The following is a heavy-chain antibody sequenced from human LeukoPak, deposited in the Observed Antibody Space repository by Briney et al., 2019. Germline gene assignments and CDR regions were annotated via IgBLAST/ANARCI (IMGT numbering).Heavy chain of an antibody. J-gene: IGHJ3*02. D-gene: IGHD6-19*01. CDR3: ARVIAVAQEPDGFDI. CDR2: IYYSGST. V-gene: IGHV4-59*01. CDR1: GGSISSYD. Sequence: SETLSLTCTVSGGSISSYDWSWIRQPPGKGLEWIGYIYYSGSTNYNPSLKSRVTISVDTSKNQFSLKLSSVTAADTAVYYCARVIAVAQEPDGFDIWGQGTMVTVSS.